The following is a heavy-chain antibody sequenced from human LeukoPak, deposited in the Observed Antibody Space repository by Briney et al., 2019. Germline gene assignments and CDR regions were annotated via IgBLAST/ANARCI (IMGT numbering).Heavy chain of an antibody. Sequence: KPSETLSLTCAVYGGSFSGYYWSWIRQPPGKGLEWIGEIYHSGSTNYNPSLKSRVTISVDKSKNQFSLKLSSVTAADTAVYYCARLSGKGTDYWGQGTLVTVSS. CDR3: ARLSGKGTDY. CDR2: IYHSGST. V-gene: IGHV4-34*01. CDR1: GGSFSGYY. J-gene: IGHJ4*02. D-gene: IGHD3-10*01.